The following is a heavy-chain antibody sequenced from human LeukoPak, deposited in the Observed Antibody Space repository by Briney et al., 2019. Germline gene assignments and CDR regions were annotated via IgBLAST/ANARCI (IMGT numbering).Heavy chain of an antibody. J-gene: IGHJ6*03. CDR2: ISRSGSTI. CDR3: ASPTGYYYYYMDV. CDR1: GFTFSSYE. V-gene: IGHV3-48*03. Sequence: GGSLRLSCAASGFTFSSYEMNWVRQAPGKGLEWVSYISRSGSTIYHADSVKGRFTISRDNAKNSLYLQMNSLRAEDTAVYYCASPTGYYYYYMDVWGKGTTVTVSS.